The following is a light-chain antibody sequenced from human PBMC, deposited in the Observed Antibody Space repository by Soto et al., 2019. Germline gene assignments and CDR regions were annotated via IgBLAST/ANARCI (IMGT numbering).Light chain of an antibody. J-gene: IGKJ4*01. CDR2: GAS. CDR3: HQYYSSPTT. Sequence: EIVFTQSPGTLSLSPVERATLSCRASQSVSNNYLAWYQQKPGQAPRLLIYGASNRATGIPDRFSGSGSGTDFTLTIDRLEPEDSAVYYCHQYYSSPTTFGGGTKVDIK. V-gene: IGKV3-20*01. CDR1: QSVSNNY.